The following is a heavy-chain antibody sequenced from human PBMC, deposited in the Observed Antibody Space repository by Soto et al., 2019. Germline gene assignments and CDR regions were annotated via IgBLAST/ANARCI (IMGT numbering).Heavy chain of an antibody. CDR1: EFTFNTYA. D-gene: IGHD1-7*01. Sequence: QAQLVESGGGVDQPGRSLRLSCAASEFTFNTYAMHWVRQAPGKGLEWVAVIAYDGDDKYYADSVKGRFTISRDNSKNALYLHMNTLRPDDTAMYYCARDVGNYVPYYYGMDVWGQGTTVTVSS. CDR3: ARDVGNYVPYYYGMDV. J-gene: IGHJ6*02. V-gene: IGHV3-30*03. CDR2: IAYDGDDK.